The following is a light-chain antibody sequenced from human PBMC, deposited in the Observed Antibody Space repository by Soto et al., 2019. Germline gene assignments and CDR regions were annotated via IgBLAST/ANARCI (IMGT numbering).Light chain of an antibody. CDR3: QQYYSTPPT. J-gene: IGKJ1*01. V-gene: IGKV4-1*01. CDR2: WAS. Sequence: DIVMTQSPDSLAVSLGERATINCKSSQSVLYSSNNRNYLAWYQQKPGQPPKLLIYWASTRESGVPDRFSGSGYETDFTLPISSLQAEDVAVYYCQQYYSTPPTFGQGTKVEIK. CDR1: QSVLYSSNNRNY.